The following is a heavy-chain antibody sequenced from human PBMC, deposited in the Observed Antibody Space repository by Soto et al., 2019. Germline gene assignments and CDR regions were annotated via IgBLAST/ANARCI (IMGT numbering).Heavy chain of an antibody. J-gene: IGHJ4*02. D-gene: IGHD3-10*01. CDR2: ISGGGGST. CDR1: GFIFSSYA. Sequence: EVQLLESGGGLVPPGGALRLSCAASGFIFSSYALNWVRQAPGKGLEWVSSISGGGGSTNYADSVKGRFTISRDNSKNTLYLQLNSLRAEDTALYYCASAFYGSGSYWGFDYWGQGTLVTVSS. CDR3: ASAFYGSGSYWGFDY. V-gene: IGHV3-23*01.